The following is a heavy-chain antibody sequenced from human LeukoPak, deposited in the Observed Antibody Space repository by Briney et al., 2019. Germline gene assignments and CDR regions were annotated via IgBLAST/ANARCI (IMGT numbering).Heavy chain of an antibody. V-gene: IGHV3-74*01. CDR3: SRDLMGAEVY. D-gene: IGHD3-16*01. J-gene: IGHJ4*02. CDR2: INPAGSVT. CDR1: GFTISSYW. Sequence: SGGSLRLSCSASGFTISSYWMYWVRQTPGKGLVWVSRINPAGSVTNHADSVRGRFTISRDTATNTLYLEMNSLRAEDTAVYYCSRDLMGAEVYWGQGPLVTVSS.